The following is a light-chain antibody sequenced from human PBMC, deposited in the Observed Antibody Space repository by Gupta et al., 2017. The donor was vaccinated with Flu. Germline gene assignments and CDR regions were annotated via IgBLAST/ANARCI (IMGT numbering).Light chain of an antibody. V-gene: IGLV3-25*03. CDR3: QSADSSGSVV. CDR2: KDS. CDR1: ALPKQY. Sequence: PGKRSRITCSGDALPKQYAYWYQQKPGQAPVLVIYKDSDRPSGIPERFSGSSSGTTVTLTISGVQAEDEADYYCQSADSSGSVVFGGGTKLTVL. J-gene: IGLJ2*01.